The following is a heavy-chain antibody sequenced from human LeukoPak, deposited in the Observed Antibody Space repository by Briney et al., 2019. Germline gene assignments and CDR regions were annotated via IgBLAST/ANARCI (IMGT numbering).Heavy chain of an antibody. CDR1: GGSISSSSYY. D-gene: IGHD3-10*01. Sequence: SETLSLTCTVSGGSISSSSYYWGWIRQPPGKGLEWIGSVYHSGSSYYNPSLKSRVTISVDTSKNQFSLKLSSVTAADTAVYYCARHSSYYGNFDYWGQGTLVTVSS. V-gene: IGHV4-39*01. CDR2: VYHSGSS. CDR3: ARHSSYYGNFDY. J-gene: IGHJ4*02.